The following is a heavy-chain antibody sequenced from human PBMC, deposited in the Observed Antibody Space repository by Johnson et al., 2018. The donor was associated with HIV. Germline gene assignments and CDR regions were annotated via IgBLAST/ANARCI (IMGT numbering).Heavy chain of an antibody. CDR1: GFTFSTYG. J-gene: IGHJ3*02. CDR3: ARDGYNYVAFDI. D-gene: IGHD5-24*01. Sequence: VQLVESGGGVVQPGRSLRLSCAASGFTFSTYGMHWVRQAPGKGLEWVAVISYDGSNKYYADSVKGRFTISRDNSKNTLYLQMNSLKAEDTAVYYCARDGYNYVAFDIWGQGTMVTVSS. V-gene: IGHV3-30*03. CDR2: ISYDGSNK.